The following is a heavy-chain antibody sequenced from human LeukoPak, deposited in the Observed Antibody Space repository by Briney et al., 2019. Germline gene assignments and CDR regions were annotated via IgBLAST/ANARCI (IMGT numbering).Heavy chain of an antibody. J-gene: IGHJ1*01. CDR2: SLGGVGDT. CDR3: ARASWVSSADSVL. Sequence: PGGSLRLSCAASGFTFSSYAMSWVRQAPARGLEWVSSLGGVGDTFYADSVKGRFTNSRDESTNTVYLQMNNLRVEDTPVYLCARASWVSSADSVLWGQGTLVTVS. CDR1: GFTFSSYA. D-gene: IGHD3-16*01. V-gene: IGHV3-23*01.